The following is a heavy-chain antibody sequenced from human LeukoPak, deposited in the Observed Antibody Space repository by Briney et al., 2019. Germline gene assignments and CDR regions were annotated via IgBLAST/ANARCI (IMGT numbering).Heavy chain of an antibody. J-gene: IGHJ5*02. CDR1: GYTFTSYG. Sequence: GASVKVSCKASGYTFTSYGISWVRQAPGQGLEWMGWISAYNGNTNYAQKLQGRVTMTTDTSTSTAYMELRSLRSDDTAVYYCARIEYSSSSPWFDLWGQGTLVTVSS. CDR3: ARIEYSSSSPWFDL. V-gene: IGHV1-18*01. D-gene: IGHD6-6*01. CDR2: ISAYNGNT.